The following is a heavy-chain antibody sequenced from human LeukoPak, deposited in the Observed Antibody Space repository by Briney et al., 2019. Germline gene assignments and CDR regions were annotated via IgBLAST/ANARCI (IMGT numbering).Heavy chain of an antibody. CDR3: AIEGRGRSLDP. Sequence: VGSLRLSCVPSVYIPCIFCMSWGRHAPGGGLEWVSNIKQDGRQNYYMDSVKGRLNIYRDTDRISMHLQINSRRAEDTAMYNCAIEGRGRSLDPRGEGNLVTVSS. CDR2: IKQDGRQN. V-gene: IGHV3-7*01. J-gene: IGHJ5*02. D-gene: IGHD1-26*01. CDR1: VYIPCIFC.